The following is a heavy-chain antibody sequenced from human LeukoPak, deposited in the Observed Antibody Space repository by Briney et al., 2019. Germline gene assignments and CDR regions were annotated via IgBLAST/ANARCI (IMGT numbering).Heavy chain of an antibody. D-gene: IGHD3-22*01. CDR3: AKEYYDSSGSSY. V-gene: IGHV3-23*01. J-gene: IGHJ4*02. CDR2: ISGSGGST. Sequence: GGSQRLSCAGSGFTFSSYAMSWVRQAPGKGLEWVSAISGSGGSTYYADPVKGRFTISRDNSKNTLYLQMNSLRAEDTAVYYCAKEYYDSSGSSYWGQGTLVTVSS. CDR1: GFTFSSYA.